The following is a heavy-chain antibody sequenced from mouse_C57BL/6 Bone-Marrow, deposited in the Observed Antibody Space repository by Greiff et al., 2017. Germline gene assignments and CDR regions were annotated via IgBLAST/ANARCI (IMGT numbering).Heavy chain of an antibody. CDR1: GFTFSSYA. Sequence: EVQLVESGEGLVKPGGSLKLSCAASGFTFSSYAMSWVRQTPEKRLEWVAYISSGGDYIYYADTVKGRFTISRDNARNTLYLQMSSLKSEDTAMYYCTRVYYYGSSYYFDYWGQGTSLTVSS. J-gene: IGHJ2*02. CDR3: TRVYYYGSSYYFDY. D-gene: IGHD1-1*01. V-gene: IGHV5-9-1*02. CDR2: ISSGGDYI.